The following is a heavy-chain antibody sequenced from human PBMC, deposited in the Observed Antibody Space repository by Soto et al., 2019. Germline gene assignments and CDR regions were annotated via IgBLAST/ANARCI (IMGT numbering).Heavy chain of an antibody. CDR1: GFTFSSYA. CDR2: ISGSGGST. D-gene: IGHD3-22*01. V-gene: IGHV3-23*01. J-gene: IGHJ4*02. CDR3: AKQFFDYYDSRGGPDYFDY. Sequence: GGSLRLSCAASGFTFSSYAMSWVRQAPGKGLEWVSAISGSGGSTYYADSVKGRFTISRDNSKNTLYLQMNSLRAEDTAVYYSAKQFFDYYDSRGGPDYFDYWGQGTLVTGSS.